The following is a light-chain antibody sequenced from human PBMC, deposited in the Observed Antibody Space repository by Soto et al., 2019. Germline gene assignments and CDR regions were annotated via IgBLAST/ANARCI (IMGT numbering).Light chain of an antibody. CDR3: QVLA. V-gene: IGLV3-21*01. CDR2: YDS. CDR1: NIGSKS. Sequence: SYELTQPPSVSVAPGKTARITCGGNNIGSKSVHWYQQKPGQAPVLVIYYDSDRPSGIPERFSGSNSGNTATLTISRVEAGDEADYYCQVLAFGGGTKVTVL. J-gene: IGLJ2*01.